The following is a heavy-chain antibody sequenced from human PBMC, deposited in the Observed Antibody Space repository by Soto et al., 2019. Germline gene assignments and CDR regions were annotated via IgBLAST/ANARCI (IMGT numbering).Heavy chain of an antibody. J-gene: IGHJ5*02. Sequence: SETLSLTCAVYGGSFSGYYWSWIRQPPGKGLEWIGEINHSGSTNYNPSLKSRVTISVDTSKNQFSLKLSSVTAADTAVYYCARGRRGQRGLSGYYRNWFAPWGQGTLVTVSS. D-gene: IGHD3-22*01. CDR2: INHSGST. CDR1: GGSFSGYY. CDR3: ARGRRGQRGLSGYYRNWFAP. V-gene: IGHV4-34*01.